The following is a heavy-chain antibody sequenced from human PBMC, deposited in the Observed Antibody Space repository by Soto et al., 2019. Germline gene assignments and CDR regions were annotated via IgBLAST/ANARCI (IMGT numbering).Heavy chain of an antibody. CDR2: ISGSGGST. Sequence: EVQLLESGGGLVQPGGSLRLSCAASGFTFSSYAMSWVRQAPGKGLEWVSAISGSGGSTYYADSVKGRFTISRDNSKNTLYLQMNGLRAEDTAVYYCAKGSGYCSGGSCYSGNYFDYWGQGTLVTVSS. CDR1: GFTFSSYA. J-gene: IGHJ4*02. V-gene: IGHV3-23*01. CDR3: AKGSGYCSGGSCYSGNYFDY. D-gene: IGHD2-15*01.